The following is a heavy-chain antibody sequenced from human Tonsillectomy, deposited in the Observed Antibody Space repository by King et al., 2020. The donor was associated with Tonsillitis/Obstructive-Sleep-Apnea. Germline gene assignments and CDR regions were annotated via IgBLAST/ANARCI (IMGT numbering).Heavy chain of an antibody. CDR1: GFSFTSYA. CDR3: AIDGYDSSVHYSTYDYYYMDV. J-gene: IGHJ6*03. D-gene: IGHD3-22*01. V-gene: IGHV7-4-1*04. CDR2: INTHTGNP. Sequence: QLVQSGSELKKPGASVKVSCKASGFSFTSYAMNWVRQAPGQGLEWMGWINTHTGNPTYAQGFKGRFFFSLDTSVSMAYLQISSLKAEDTAVYFCAIDGYDSSVHYSTYDYYYMDVWGKGTTVSVSS.